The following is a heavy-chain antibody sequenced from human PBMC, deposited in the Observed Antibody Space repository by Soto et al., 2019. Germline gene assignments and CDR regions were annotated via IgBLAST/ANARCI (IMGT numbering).Heavy chain of an antibody. Sequence: QVQLQESGPGLVRPSETLSLTCTVSGGSVTTGSYNWSWIRRPPGKGLEWIGNIFFTGITHYNPSLNNPVTMSVDTSKNQFSLTVTSVTAADTAVYYCARDGHGMDVWGQGTTVTVSS. CDR3: ARDGHGMDV. CDR2: IFFTGIT. CDR1: GGSVTTGSYN. V-gene: IGHV4-61*01. J-gene: IGHJ6*02.